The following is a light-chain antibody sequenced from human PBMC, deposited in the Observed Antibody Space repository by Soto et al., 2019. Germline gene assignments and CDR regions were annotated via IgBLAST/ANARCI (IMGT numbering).Light chain of an antibody. J-gene: IGLJ1*01. Sequence: QSALTQPPSVSEAPGQRITISCTGSSSNIGAGYDVQWYQQLPGTAPKLLIYGNSHRPSGVPDRFSGSKSGTSASLAITGLQTEDEADYYCQSYDSSLSALYVLGTGSKVTV. CDR3: QSYDSSLSALYV. V-gene: IGLV1-40*01. CDR1: SSNIGAGYD. CDR2: GNS.